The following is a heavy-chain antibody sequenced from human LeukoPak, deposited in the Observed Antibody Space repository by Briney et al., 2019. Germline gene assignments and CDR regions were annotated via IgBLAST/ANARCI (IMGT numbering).Heavy chain of an antibody. Sequence: SETLSLTCTVSGGSISSSSYYWGWIRQPPGKGLEWIGSIYYSGSTYYNPSLKSRVTISVDTSKNQFSLKLSSVTAADTAVYYCARSSGWLEGWFDPWGKGTTVTVSS. CDR1: GGSISSSSYY. V-gene: IGHV4-39*01. D-gene: IGHD6-19*01. CDR2: IYYSGST. CDR3: ARSSGWLEGWFDP. J-gene: IGHJ6*04.